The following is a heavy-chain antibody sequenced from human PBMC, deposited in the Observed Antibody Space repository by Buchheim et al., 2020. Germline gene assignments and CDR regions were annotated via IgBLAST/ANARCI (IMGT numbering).Heavy chain of an antibody. Sequence: EVQLVESGGGLVQPGGSLRLSCAASGFTFSTYTMNWVRQAPGKGLEWVSFIGTSSSTTYYADSVKGRFTISRDTAKNSLYLQIYSLRDEDTAVYYCARGRGYCKSSTCYEYYFYYWGQGTL. CDR2: IGTSSSTT. V-gene: IGHV3-48*02. D-gene: IGHD2/OR15-2a*01. J-gene: IGHJ4*02. CDR3: ARGRGYCKSSTCYEYYFYY. CDR1: GFTFSTYT.